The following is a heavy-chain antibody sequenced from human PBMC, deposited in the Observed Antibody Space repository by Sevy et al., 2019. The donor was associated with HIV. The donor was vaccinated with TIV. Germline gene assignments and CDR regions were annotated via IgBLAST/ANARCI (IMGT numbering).Heavy chain of an antibody. J-gene: IGHJ3*02. D-gene: IGHD3-16*01. CDR2: IYPGGSAA. Sequence: GESLKISCKASRYSFTSYWIDWVRQMPGKGLEWMGTIYPGGSAARYSPSVQGQVTNSADKPITTAYLQWSSLKASDTAMYYCARPTGLKGGVDFGTYDIWGQGTMVTVSS. V-gene: IGHV5-51*01. CDR3: ARPTGLKGGVDFGTYDI. CDR1: RYSFTSYW.